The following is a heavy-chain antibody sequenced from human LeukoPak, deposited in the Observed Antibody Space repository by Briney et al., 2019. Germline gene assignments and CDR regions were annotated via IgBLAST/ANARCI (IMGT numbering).Heavy chain of an antibody. CDR3: ASGRFKASSGYYLH. Sequence: KPSETLSLTCTVPGGSISSYYWSWIRQPPGKGLEWIGYIYYSGSTNYNPSLKSRVTISVDTSKNQFSLKLSSVTAADTAVYYCASGRFKASSGYYLHWGQGTLVTVSS. J-gene: IGHJ4*02. CDR2: IYYSGST. V-gene: IGHV4-59*01. D-gene: IGHD3-22*01. CDR1: GGSISSYY.